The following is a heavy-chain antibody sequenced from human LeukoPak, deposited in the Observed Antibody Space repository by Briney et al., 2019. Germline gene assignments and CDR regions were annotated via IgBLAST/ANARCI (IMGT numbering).Heavy chain of an antibody. Sequence: GESLKISCKASGYRFTTDYIGWVRRMPGKGLEWMGIIYPDDSETNYSPSFQGQVSMSVDKSITTAYLQWSSLKASDTAVYFCAMARNGNFYWYFDYWGQGTLVTVSS. V-gene: IGHV5-51*01. CDR2: IYPDDSET. J-gene: IGHJ4*02. CDR3: AMARNGNFYWYFDY. CDR1: GYRFTTDY. D-gene: IGHD2-8*01.